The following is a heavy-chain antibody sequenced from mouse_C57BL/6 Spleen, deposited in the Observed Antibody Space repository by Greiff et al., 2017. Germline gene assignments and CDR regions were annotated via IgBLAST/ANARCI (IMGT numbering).Heavy chain of an antibody. CDR1: GFTFSSYG. V-gene: IGHV5-6*01. J-gene: IGHJ4*01. D-gene: IGHD1-1*01. CDR2: ISSGGSYT. Sequence: EVQLVESGGDLVKPGGSLKLSCAASGFTFSSYGMSWVRQTPDKRLEWVATISSGGSYTYYPDSVKGRFTISRDNAKNTRYLQMSSLKSEDTAMYYCARIPYGSSYDYAMDYWGQGTSVTVSS. CDR3: ARIPYGSSYDYAMDY.